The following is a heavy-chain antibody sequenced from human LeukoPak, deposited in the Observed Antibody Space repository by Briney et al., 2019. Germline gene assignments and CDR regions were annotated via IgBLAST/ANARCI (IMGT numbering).Heavy chain of an antibody. J-gene: IGHJ4*02. D-gene: IGHD2-2*01. CDR1: GYPFSAYY. Sequence: ASVKVSCKASGYPFSAYYMHWVRQAPGQGFEWMGWINSNLGDTSYAQKFQGRVTMTRDTSISTAYMELSRLTSDDTAMYYCAREGYCSSTSCYFDYWGQGTLVTVSS. CDR2: INSNLGDT. V-gene: IGHV1-2*02. CDR3: AREGYCSSTSCYFDY.